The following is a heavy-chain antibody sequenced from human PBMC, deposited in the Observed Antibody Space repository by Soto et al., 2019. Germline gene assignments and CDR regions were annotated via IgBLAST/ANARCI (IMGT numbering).Heavy chain of an antibody. Sequence: PSETLSLTCTVSGGSISSYYWSWIRQPPGKGLEWIGYIYYSGSTNYNPSLKSRVTISVDTSKNQFSLKLSSVTAADMAVYYCARDEGCSSTSCYGAFDIWGQGTMVTVSS. CDR1: GGSISSYY. J-gene: IGHJ3*02. CDR3: ARDEGCSSTSCYGAFDI. D-gene: IGHD2-2*01. V-gene: IGHV4-59*01. CDR2: IYYSGST.